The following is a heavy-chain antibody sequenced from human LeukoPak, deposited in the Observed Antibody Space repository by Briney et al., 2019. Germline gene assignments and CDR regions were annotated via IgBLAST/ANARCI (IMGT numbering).Heavy chain of an antibody. CDR1: GASIRGSSYY. D-gene: IGHD2-2*01. CDR2: IYYSGST. CDR3: ARNSSSPNNGGFDY. V-gene: IGHV4-39*01. Sequence: SETLSLTCTVSGASIRGSSYYWAWIRQTPGKGLDWIGSIYYSGSTHYTPSLKSRVTISVDTSKNQFSLRVSSVTAADTAVYYCARNSSSPNNGGFDYWGQGILVTVSS. J-gene: IGHJ4*02.